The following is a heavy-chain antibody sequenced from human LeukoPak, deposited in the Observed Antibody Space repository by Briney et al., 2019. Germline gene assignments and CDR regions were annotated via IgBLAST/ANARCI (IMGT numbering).Heavy chain of an antibody. CDR3: ARAGGRPPARYDFWSGYWDY. CDR2: MYYSGST. J-gene: IGHJ4*02. Sequence: PSQTLSLTCTVSGGSISSGGYYWSWIRQPPGKGLEWIGSMYYSGSTYYNPSLKSRVTISVDTSKNQFSLKLSSVTAADTAVYYCARAGGRPPARYDFWSGYWDYWGQGTLVTVSS. D-gene: IGHD3-3*01. CDR1: GGSISSGGYY. V-gene: IGHV4-39*01.